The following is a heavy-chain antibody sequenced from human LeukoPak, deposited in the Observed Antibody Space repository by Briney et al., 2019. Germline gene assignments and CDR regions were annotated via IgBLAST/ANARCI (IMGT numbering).Heavy chain of an antibody. CDR1: GYTFTGYD. D-gene: IGHD1-26*01. CDR2: MNPNSGNT. V-gene: IGHV1-8*02. J-gene: IGHJ4*02. Sequence: GASVKVSCKASGYTFTGYDINWVRQATGQGLEWMGWMNPNSGNTGYARKFQGRVTMTRSTSIRTAYMELSSLTSEDTAVYYCAVDFVGTTNVFDYWGQGTLVTVSS. CDR3: AVDFVGTTNVFDY.